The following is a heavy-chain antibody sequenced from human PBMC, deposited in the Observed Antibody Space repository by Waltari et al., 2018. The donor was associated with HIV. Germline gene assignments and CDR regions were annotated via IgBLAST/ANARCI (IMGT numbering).Heavy chain of an antibody. D-gene: IGHD3-22*01. Sequence: QVPLQQWGAGLLKPSETLSLTCARYGGSFSGYYWTCTRQPPGKGLEGIGEINHIGSTNYNPSLKSRVTISVDTSKNQFSLKLSSVTAADTAVYYCARGYYDSSGYYFPFDYWGQGTLVTVSS. CDR2: INHIGST. V-gene: IGHV4-34*01. CDR1: GGSFSGYY. CDR3: ARGYYDSSGYYFPFDY. J-gene: IGHJ4*02.